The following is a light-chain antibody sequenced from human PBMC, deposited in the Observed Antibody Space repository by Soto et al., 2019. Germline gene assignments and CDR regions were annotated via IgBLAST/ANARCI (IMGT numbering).Light chain of an antibody. CDR3: QQYNKWPLFT. J-gene: IGKJ3*01. CDR1: QSFGSN. V-gene: IGKV3-15*01. Sequence: ETVLTQSPATFSVSPGERATLSCRASQSFGSNLAWYQQRPGQPPRLLIYGASTRATGVPARFSGSGSGTEFTLTINSLQSEDFALYYCQQYNKWPLFTFGPGTKVDIK. CDR2: GAS.